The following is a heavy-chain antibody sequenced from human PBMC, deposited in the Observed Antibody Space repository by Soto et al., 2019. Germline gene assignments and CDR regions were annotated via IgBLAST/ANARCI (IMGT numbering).Heavy chain of an antibody. Sequence: ASVKVSCKASGYTFTGYYMHWVRQAPGQGLEWMGWINPNSGGTNYAQKFQGRVTMTRDTSISPAYMELSRLRSDDTAVYYCARDFYYDSSITFPDWGQGTLVTVSS. CDR2: INPNSGGT. D-gene: IGHD3-22*01. CDR3: ARDFYYDSSITFPD. CDR1: GYTFTGYY. V-gene: IGHV1-2*02. J-gene: IGHJ4*02.